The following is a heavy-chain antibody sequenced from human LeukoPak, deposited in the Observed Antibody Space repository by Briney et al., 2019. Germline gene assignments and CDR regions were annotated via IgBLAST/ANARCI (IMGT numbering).Heavy chain of an antibody. CDR2: ISYDGSNK. Sequence: GGSLRLSCAASGSTFSSYAMHWVRQAPGKGLEWVAVISYDGSNKYYADSVKGRFTISRDNSKNTLYLQMNSLRAEDTAVYYCARDPLGVGAKSPAFDIWGQGTMVTVSS. D-gene: IGHD1-26*01. CDR3: ARDPLGVGAKSPAFDI. V-gene: IGHV3-30-3*01. CDR1: GSTFSSYA. J-gene: IGHJ3*02.